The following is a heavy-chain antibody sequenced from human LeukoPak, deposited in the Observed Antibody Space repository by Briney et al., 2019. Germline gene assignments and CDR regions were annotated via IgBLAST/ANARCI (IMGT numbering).Heavy chain of an antibody. CDR3: AKNYDSSGYYYGPGGYFDY. J-gene: IGHJ4*02. CDR2: ISGSGGST. V-gene: IGHV3-23*01. CDR1: GFTFSSDA. D-gene: IGHD3-22*01. Sequence: GGSLRLSCAASGFTFSSDAMSWGRQAPGEGVGWGSAISGSGGSTYYADSVKGRFTISRDNSKNTLYLQMNRLRAEDTAVYYCAKNYDSSGYYYGPGGYFDYWSQGTLVTVSS.